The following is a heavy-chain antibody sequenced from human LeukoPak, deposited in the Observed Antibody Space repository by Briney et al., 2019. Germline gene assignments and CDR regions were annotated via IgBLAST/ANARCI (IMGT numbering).Heavy chain of an antibody. CDR2: ISDSGRNT. V-gene: IGHV3-23*01. J-gene: IGHJ4*02. Sequence: GGSLRLSCAASGFTFSIYAMNWVRQAPGKGLEWVSGISDSGRNTYYSDSVKGRFTISRDDSESTVYLQMNSLTAEDTAQYYCETGCVGSPNCQTTGYDHWGQGTLVTVSS. CDR1: GFTFSIYA. CDR3: ETGCVGSPNCQTTGYDH. D-gene: IGHD2-2*01.